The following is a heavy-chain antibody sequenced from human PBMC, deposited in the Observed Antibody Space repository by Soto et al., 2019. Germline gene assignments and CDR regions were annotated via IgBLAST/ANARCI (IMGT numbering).Heavy chain of an antibody. Sequence: GGSLRLSCAASGFTFGSFWMTWVRQAPGKGLEWVANIKQDGSEKYYVDPVKGRFTISRDNAKNSLYLQMNSLRAEDTAVYYCARAEYHFDYWGQGTLVTVSS. CDR2: IKQDGSEK. CDR1: GFTFGSFW. V-gene: IGHV3-7*01. J-gene: IGHJ4*02. CDR3: ARAEYHFDY.